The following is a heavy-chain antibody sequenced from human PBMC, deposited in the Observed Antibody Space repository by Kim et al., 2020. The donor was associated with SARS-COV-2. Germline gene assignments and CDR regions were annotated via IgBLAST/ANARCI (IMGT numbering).Heavy chain of an antibody. CDR2: IYTSGST. CDR3: ARGIAAANWFDP. V-gene: IGHV4-61*02. Sequence: SETLSLTCTVSGGSISSGSYNWSWIRQPAGKGLEWIGRIYTSGSTNYNPSLKSRVTISVDTSKNQFSLKLSSVTAADTAVYYCARGIAAANWFDPWGQGTLVTVSS. J-gene: IGHJ5*02. CDR1: GGSISSGSYN. D-gene: IGHD6-13*01.